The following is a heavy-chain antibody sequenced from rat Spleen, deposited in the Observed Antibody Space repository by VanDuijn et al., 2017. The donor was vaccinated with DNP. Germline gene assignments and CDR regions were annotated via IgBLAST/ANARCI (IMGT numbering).Heavy chain of an antibody. D-gene: IGHD1-11*01. V-gene: IGHV5-22*01. CDR1: GFDFSDYY. CDR3: ARHGRRVFDY. CDR2: FHYDGGTT. J-gene: IGHJ2*01. Sequence: EVQLVESGGGLLQPGRSLKLSCAASGFDFSDYYMAWVRQAPTKGLEWVAYFHYDGGTTYYGDSVKGRFTISRDNAKSTLYLQMNSLRSEDMATYYCARHGRRVFDYWGQGVMVTVSS.